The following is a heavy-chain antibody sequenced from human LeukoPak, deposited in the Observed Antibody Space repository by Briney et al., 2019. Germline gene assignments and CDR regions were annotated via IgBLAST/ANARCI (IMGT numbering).Heavy chain of an antibody. V-gene: IGHV1-3*01. CDR1: GYTFTSYA. J-gene: IGHJ6*02. CDR3: ARGPPPYDFSMDYGMDV. Sequence: ASVKVSCKASGYTFTSYAMHWVRQAPGQRLEWMGWINAGNGNTKYSQKFQGRVTITRDTSASTAYKELSSLRSEDTAVYYCARGPPPYDFSMDYGMDVWGQGTTVTVSS. CDR2: INAGNGNT. D-gene: IGHD3-3*01.